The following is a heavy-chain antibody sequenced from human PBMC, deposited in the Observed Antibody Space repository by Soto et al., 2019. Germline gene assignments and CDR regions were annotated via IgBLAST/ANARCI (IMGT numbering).Heavy chain of an antibody. CDR1: GFTFSSYG. V-gene: IGHV3-33*01. J-gene: IGHJ2*01. D-gene: IGHD1-26*01. CDR2: IWYDGSNK. CDR3: ARGIGVGATTWYFDL. Sequence: GGSLRLSCAASGFTFSSYGMHWVRQAPGKGLEWVAVIWYDGSNKYYADSVKGRFTISRDNSKNTLYLQMNSLRAEDTAVYYCARGIGVGATTWYFDLWGRGTLVT.